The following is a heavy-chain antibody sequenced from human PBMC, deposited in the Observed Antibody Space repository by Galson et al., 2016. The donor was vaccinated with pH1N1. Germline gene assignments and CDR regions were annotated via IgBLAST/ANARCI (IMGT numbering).Heavy chain of an antibody. CDR2: IDPSDSYT. V-gene: IGHV5-10-1*01. D-gene: IGHD3-3*02. J-gene: IGHJ5*02. Sequence: QSGAEVKKPGDSLRISCQASGYTFTTYWITWVRRLPGKGLEWMGRIDPSDSYTHYNPSFQGHVTISADKSIKTAYLQWSSLKASDTAIYYCARHFNLPSPTLFDPWGQGTLVTVSS. CDR3: ARHFNLPSPTLFDP. CDR1: GYTFTTYW.